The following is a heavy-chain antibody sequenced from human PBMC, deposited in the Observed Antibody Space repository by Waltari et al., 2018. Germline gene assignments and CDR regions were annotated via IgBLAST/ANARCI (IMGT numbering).Heavy chain of an antibody. Sequence: EVQLVESGGGLVQPGGSLRPSCAASGFTFSTYWMSWVRQAPGKGLEWVANIKQSGSEKYYVDAVKGRFAISRDNAKNSLYLQMNSLRAEDTAVYYCASTPNSGRYYYFDYWGQGTLVTVSS. V-gene: IGHV3-7*01. D-gene: IGHD1-26*01. CDR3: ASTPNSGRYYYFDY. J-gene: IGHJ4*02. CDR1: GFTFSTYW. CDR2: IKQSGSEK.